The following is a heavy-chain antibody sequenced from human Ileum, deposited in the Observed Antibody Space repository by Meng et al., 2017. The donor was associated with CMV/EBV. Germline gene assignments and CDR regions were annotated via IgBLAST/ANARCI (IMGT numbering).Heavy chain of an antibody. CDR1: GFTFSGYW. D-gene: IGHD1-7*01. Sequence: EVQLVESXXGXVXXGGXLRLSCAASGFTFSGYWMHWVRQAPGKGPVWVSRIEGDGTTTTYADSVKGRFTISRDNAKNMLYLQMNSLRAEDTAMYYCARDLYWNSVDFWGQGTLVTVSA. CDR3: ARDLYWNSVDF. CDR2: IEGDGTTT. J-gene: IGHJ4*02. V-gene: IGHV3-74*03.